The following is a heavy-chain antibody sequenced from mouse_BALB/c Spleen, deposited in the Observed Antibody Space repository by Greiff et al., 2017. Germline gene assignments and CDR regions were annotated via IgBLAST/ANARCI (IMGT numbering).Heavy chain of an antibody. Sequence: VQLQQSGPGLVAPSQSLSITCTVSGFSLTSYGVHWVRQPPGKGLEWLGVIWAGGSTNYNSALMSRLSISKDNSKSQVFLKMNSLQTDDTAMYYCARVFYYYGSPYYFDYWGQGTTLTVSS. CDR3: ARVFYYYGSPYYFDY. D-gene: IGHD1-1*01. V-gene: IGHV2-9*02. CDR1: GFSLTSYG. CDR2: IWAGGST. J-gene: IGHJ2*01.